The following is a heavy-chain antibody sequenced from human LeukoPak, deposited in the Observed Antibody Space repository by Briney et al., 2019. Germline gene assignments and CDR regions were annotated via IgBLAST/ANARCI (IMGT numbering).Heavy chain of an antibody. CDR2: IRDDGSNK. V-gene: IGHV3-30*02. J-gene: IGHJ5*02. CDR1: GFTFSSYG. CDR3: AKNSGGIAGFDP. D-gene: IGHD4-23*01. Sequence: GGSLRLSCAASGFTFSSYGMHWVRQAPGKGLEWVAFIRDDGSNKYYADSVKGRFTISRDNSKNTLYLQMNSLRAEDTAVYYCAKNSGGIAGFDPWGQGTLVTVSS.